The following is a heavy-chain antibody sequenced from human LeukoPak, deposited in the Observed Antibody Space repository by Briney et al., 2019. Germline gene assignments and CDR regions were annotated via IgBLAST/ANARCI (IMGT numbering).Heavy chain of an antibody. J-gene: IGHJ4*02. CDR1: GFTFSSYG. CDR3: AREDGYCSGGNCYSYFDS. Sequence: RPGRSLRLSCAASGFTFSSYGMNWVRQAPGKGLEWVAYIKKTGSETYYVDSVKGRFTITRDNTRNSLFLQMYSLRAEDTAVYFCAREDGYCSGGNCYSYFDSWGQGTLVTVSS. CDR2: IKKTGSET. D-gene: IGHD2-15*01. V-gene: IGHV3-7*01.